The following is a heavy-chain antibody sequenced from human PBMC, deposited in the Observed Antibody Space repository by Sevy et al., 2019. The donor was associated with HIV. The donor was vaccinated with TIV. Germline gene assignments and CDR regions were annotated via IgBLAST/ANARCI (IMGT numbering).Heavy chain of an antibody. V-gene: IGHV3-30*02. CDR3: AKGQWLDL. J-gene: IGHJ4*02. Sequence: GGSLRLSCAASGFTFSSYGMHWVRQAPGKGLEWVAFIRYDGNYKFYIDSMKDRFTISRDNSKNTLYLQMNSLRGEDTAVYCCAKGQWLDLWGQRTLVTVSS. D-gene: IGHD6-19*01. CDR1: GFTFSSYG. CDR2: IRYDGNYK.